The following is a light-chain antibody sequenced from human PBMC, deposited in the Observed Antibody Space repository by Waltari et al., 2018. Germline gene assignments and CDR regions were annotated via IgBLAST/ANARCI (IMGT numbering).Light chain of an antibody. CDR3: ATWDDSLSINWV. CDR1: SSNIGSNY. V-gene: IGLV1-47*01. J-gene: IGLJ3*02. CDR2: RNN. Sequence: QSVLTQPPSASGTPGQMVTVSCSGSSSNIGSNYVYWYQLLPGTAPKLLIYRNNQRRSGGPDRFSGSKSGTSASLAISGLRSEDEADYYCATWDDSLSINWVFGGGTKVTVL.